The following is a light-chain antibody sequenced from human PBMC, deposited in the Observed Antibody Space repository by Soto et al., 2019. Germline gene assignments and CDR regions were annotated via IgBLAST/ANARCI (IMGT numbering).Light chain of an antibody. J-gene: IGKJ4*01. CDR1: QSVRRY. V-gene: IGKV3-11*01. CDR3: QQSYSILPLT. Sequence: EIVLTQSPPTLSLSPGERATLSCRASQSVRRYLAWYQQKPGQAPRLLIFDASNRASGIPVRFSGSGSGTDFTLTISSLQPEDFATYYCQQSYSILPLTFGGGTKVDIK. CDR2: DAS.